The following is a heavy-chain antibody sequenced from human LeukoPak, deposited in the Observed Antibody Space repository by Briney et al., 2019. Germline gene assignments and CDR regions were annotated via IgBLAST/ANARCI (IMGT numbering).Heavy chain of an antibody. D-gene: IGHD3-10*01. Sequence: SGGSLRLSCVASRFTFSNYWMSWVCQAPGKGLEWVANIKQDASEIYYVGSVKGRFTISRDNAKNSVFLQMNSLRAEDTAVYYCATDGGPFDSWGQGILVTVSS. V-gene: IGHV3-7*01. CDR3: ATDGGPFDS. CDR1: RFTFSNYW. CDR2: IKQDASEI. J-gene: IGHJ4*02.